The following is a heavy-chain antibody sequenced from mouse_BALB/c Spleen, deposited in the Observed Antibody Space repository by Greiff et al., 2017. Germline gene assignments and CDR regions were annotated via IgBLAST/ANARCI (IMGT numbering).Heavy chain of an antibody. CDR2: INPNNGDT. CDR3: ARSTQYGNYDYWYFDV. D-gene: IGHD2-10*02. CDR1: GYTFTDYY. J-gene: IGHJ1*01. V-gene: IGHV1-26*01. Sequence: VHVKQSGPELVKPGASVKMSCKASGYTFTDYYMKWVKQSHGKSLEWIGDINPNNGDTFYNQKFKGKATLTVDKSSSTAYMQLNSLTSEDSAVYYCARSTQYGNYDYWYFDVWGAGTTVTVSS.